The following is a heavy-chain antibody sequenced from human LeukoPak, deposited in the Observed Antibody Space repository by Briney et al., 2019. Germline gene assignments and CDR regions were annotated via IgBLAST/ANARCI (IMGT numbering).Heavy chain of an antibody. D-gene: IGHD3-10*01. Sequence: SQTLSLTCTVSGGSISSGSYYWSWIRQPAGKGLEWIGRIYTSGSTNYNPSLKSRVTISVDTSKNQFSLKLSSVTAADTAVYYCARSWGSGSYYRRDNSAFDYWGQGTLVTVSS. CDR2: IYTSGST. J-gene: IGHJ4*02. V-gene: IGHV4-61*02. CDR3: ARSWGSGSYYRRDNSAFDY. CDR1: GGSISSGSYY.